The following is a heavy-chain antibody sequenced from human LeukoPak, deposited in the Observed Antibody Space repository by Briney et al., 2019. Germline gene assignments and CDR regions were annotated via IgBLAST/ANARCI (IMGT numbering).Heavy chain of an antibody. J-gene: IGHJ4*02. CDR3: ARPSGYCSGGSCYYPVDY. Sequence: GSLRLSCAASGFTFSSYGMHWVRQAPGKGLEWVSYISSSGSTIYYADSVKGRFTISRDNAKNSLYLQMNSLRAEDTAVYYCARPSGYCSGGSCYYPVDYWGQGTLVTVSS. V-gene: IGHV3-48*04. CDR2: ISSSGSTI. D-gene: IGHD2-15*01. CDR1: GFTFSSYG.